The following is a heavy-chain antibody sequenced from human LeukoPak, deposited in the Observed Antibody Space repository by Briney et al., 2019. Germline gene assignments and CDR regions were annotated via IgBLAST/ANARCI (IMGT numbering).Heavy chain of an antibody. J-gene: IGHJ4*02. V-gene: IGHV1-46*02. CDR3: ARVSYRLGARYSSGYYYRHIDY. CDR2: INPSDDST. CDR1: GYTFNSSY. D-gene: IGHD3-22*01. Sequence: ASVKVSCKASGYTFNSSYMHWVRQAPGQGLEWMGIINPSDDSTRYAQKFQGRVTMTKDTSTNTVYMHLSSLSSDDTAVYYCARVSYRLGARYSSGYYYRHIDYWGQGTLVTVSS.